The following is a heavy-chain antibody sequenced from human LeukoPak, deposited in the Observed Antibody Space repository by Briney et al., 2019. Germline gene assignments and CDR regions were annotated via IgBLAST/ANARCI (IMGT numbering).Heavy chain of an antibody. V-gene: IGHV4-34*01. D-gene: IGHD3-22*01. Sequence: PSETLSLTCAVYGGSFSGYYWSWIRQPPGKGLEWIGEINHSGSTNYNPSLKSRVTISVDTSKIQFSLNLNSVTAADTAVYFCARTRDDSSGYLSIDYWGQGSLVTVSS. CDR3: ARTRDDSSGYLSIDY. J-gene: IGHJ4*02. CDR1: GGSFSGYY. CDR2: INHSGST.